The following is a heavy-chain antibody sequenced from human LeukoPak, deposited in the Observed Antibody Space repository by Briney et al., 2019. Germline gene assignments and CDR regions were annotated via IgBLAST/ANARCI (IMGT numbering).Heavy chain of an antibody. CDR3: ARDIGVSGRYDY. V-gene: IGHV4-59*01. CDR2: IYYSGST. D-gene: IGHD6-19*01. CDR1: GGSISSYY. J-gene: IGHJ4*02. Sequence: SETLSLTCTVSGGSISSYYWSWIRQPPGKGLEWIGYIYYSGSTNYSPSLKSRVTISVDTSKNQFSLKLSSVTAADTAVYYCARDIGVSGRYDYWGQGTLVTVSS.